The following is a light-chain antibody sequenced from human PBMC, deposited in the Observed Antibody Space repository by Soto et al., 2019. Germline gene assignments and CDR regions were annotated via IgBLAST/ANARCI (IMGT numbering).Light chain of an antibody. J-gene: IGKJ1*01. CDR3: QQYNSYPVG. Sequence: DIQMTQSHSTLSASVGDRVTITCRASQSISSWLAWYQQKPGKAPKLLIYKASSLESGVPSRFSGSGSGTEFTLTISSLQPDDFATYYCQQYNSYPVGFGQGTKVEIK. CDR1: QSISSW. CDR2: KAS. V-gene: IGKV1-5*03.